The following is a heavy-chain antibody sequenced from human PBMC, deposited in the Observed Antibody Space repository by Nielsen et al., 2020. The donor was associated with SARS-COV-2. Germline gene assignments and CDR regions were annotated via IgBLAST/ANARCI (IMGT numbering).Heavy chain of an antibody. CDR2: VYPGDSDP. Sequence: GESLKISCKASGYIFTNYWIGWVRQLPGKGLEWMGIVYPGDSDPRYSPSFQGHVTFSADKSINTAYLQWSSLKASDTAIYYCSRQGQLEPADYWGQGTLVTVSS. D-gene: IGHD1-1*01. CDR1: GYIFTNYW. J-gene: IGHJ4*02. V-gene: IGHV5-51*01. CDR3: SRQGQLEPADY.